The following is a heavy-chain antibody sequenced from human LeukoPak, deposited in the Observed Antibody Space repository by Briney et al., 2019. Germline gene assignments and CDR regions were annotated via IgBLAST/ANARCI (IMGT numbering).Heavy chain of an antibody. CDR3: TTKKWMDVRYS. CDR2: ISSSGSTI. J-gene: IGHJ3*01. V-gene: IGHV3-11*01. CDR1: GFTFSDYY. Sequence: GGSLRLSCAASGFTFSDYYMSWIRQAPGKGLEWVSYISSSGSTIYYADSVKGRFTISRDNAKNSLYLQMNSLRAEDTAVYYCTTKKWMDVRYSWGQGTMVTVSS. D-gene: IGHD6-19*01.